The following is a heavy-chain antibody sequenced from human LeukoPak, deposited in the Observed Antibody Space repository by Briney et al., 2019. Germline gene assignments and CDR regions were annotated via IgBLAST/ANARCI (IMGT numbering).Heavy chain of an antibody. V-gene: IGHV3-72*01. J-gene: IGHJ6*03. D-gene: IGHD4-11*01. CDR1: GFTFSDHY. CDR3: ARARFTYSNGLYYYYYMDV. CDR2: TRNKANSYTT. Sequence: GGSLRLSCAASGFTFSDHYMDWVRQAPGKGLEWVGRTRNKANSYTTEYAASVKGRFTISRDDSKNSLYLQMNSLKTEDTAVYYCARARFTYSNGLYYYYYMDVWGKGTTVTVSS.